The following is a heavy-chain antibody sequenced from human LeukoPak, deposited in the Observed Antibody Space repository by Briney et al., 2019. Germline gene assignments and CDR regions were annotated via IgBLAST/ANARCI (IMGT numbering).Heavy chain of an antibody. D-gene: IGHD4-17*01. Sequence: PSETLSLTFTVTGGSISSSSYSWGWIRQPRGKGLEWIGSIYYSGSTYYNPSLKSRVTISVDTSKNQFSLKLSSVTAADTAVYYCASNNGDYDYFDYWGQGTLVTVSS. CDR1: GGSISSSSYS. V-gene: IGHV4-39*07. CDR2: IYYSGST. J-gene: IGHJ4*02. CDR3: ASNNGDYDYFDY.